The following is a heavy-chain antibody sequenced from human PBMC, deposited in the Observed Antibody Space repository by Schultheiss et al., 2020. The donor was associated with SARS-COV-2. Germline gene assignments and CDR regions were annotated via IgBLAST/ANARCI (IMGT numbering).Heavy chain of an antibody. V-gene: IGHV4-34*01. CDR2: INHSGST. J-gene: IGHJ3*02. CDR3: ARVDWQTDAFDI. D-gene: IGHD3-9*01. CDR1: GGSFSGYY. Sequence: SETLSLTCAVYGGSFSGYYWSWIRQPPGKGLEWIWEINHSGSTNYNPSLKSRVTISVDTSKNQFSLKLSSVTAADTAVYYCARVDWQTDAFDIWGQGTMVTVSS.